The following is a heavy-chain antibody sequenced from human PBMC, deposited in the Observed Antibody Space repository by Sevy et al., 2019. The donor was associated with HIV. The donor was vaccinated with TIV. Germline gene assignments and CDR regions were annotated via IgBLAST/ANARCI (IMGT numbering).Heavy chain of an antibody. CDR3: ARARITMVQGVIKDYYGMDV. J-gene: IGHJ6*02. Sequence: GGSLRLSCAASGFTFSSYGMHWVRQAPGKGLVWVSRINSDGSSTSYAHSVKGRFTITRDNAKNTLYLKMNSRRAEDTAVYYCARARITMVQGVIKDYYGMDVWGQGTTVTVSS. V-gene: IGHV3-74*01. CDR1: GFTFSSYG. D-gene: IGHD3-10*01. CDR2: INSDGSST.